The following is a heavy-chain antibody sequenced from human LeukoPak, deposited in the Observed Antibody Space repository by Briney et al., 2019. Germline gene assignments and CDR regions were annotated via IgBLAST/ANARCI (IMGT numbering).Heavy chain of an antibody. J-gene: IGHJ4*02. V-gene: IGHV3-15*01. Sequence: GGSLRLSCAASGFTFSDAWMSWVRQAPGKGLEWVGRIKSKTDGGTTDYAAPVKGRFTISRDDSKNTLYLQMNSLRAEDTAVYYCAREPFIAVAGMMGFDYWGQGTLVTVSS. CDR1: GFTFSDAW. CDR2: IKSKTDGGTT. CDR3: AREPFIAVAGMMGFDY. D-gene: IGHD6-19*01.